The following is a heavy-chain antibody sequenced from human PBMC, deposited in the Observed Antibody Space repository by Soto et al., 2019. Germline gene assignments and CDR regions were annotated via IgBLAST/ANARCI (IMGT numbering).Heavy chain of an antibody. D-gene: IGHD3-22*01. CDR1: GYSFTSYW. V-gene: IGHV5-51*01. Sequence: GESLKISCKGSGYSFTSYWIGWVRQMPGKGLEWMGIIYPGDSDTRYSPSFQGQVTISADKSISTAYLQWSSLKASDTAMYYCARLAGYYDSSGYLPLDYGMDVWGQGTTVTVSS. CDR2: IYPGDSDT. CDR3: ARLAGYYDSSGYLPLDYGMDV. J-gene: IGHJ6*02.